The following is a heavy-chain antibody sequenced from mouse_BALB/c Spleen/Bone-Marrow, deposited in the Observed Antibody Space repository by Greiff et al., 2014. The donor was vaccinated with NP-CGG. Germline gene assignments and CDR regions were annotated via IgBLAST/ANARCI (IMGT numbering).Heavy chain of an antibody. CDR2: INPYNDGT. D-gene: IGHD2-1*01. Sequence: VQLKESGPELVKPGASVKMSCKASGYTFTSYVMHWVKQKPGQGLEWIGYINPYNDGTKYNEKFKGKATLTSDKSSSTAYMELSSLTSEDSADYYCARDGNPYWYFDVWGAGTTVTVSS. V-gene: IGHV1-14*01. CDR1: GYTFTSYV. CDR3: ARDGNPYWYFDV. J-gene: IGHJ1*01.